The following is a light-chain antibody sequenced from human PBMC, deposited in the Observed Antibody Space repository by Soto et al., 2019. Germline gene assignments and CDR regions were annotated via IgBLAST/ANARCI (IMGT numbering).Light chain of an antibody. J-gene: IGLJ2*01. CDR3: LLYYGGAGV. V-gene: IGLV7-43*01. CDR1: TGAVTSGYY. CDR2: NTS. Sequence: QAVVTQEPSLTVSQGGTVTLTCASSTGAVTSGYYPNWFQQKPGQAPRALIYNTSNKHSWTPARFSGSLLGGKAALTLSGVQPEDEAEYYCLLYYGGAGVFGGGTKLTVL.